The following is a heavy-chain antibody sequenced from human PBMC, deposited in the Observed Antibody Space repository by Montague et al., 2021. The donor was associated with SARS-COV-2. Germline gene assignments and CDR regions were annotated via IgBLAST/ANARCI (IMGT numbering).Heavy chain of an antibody. CDR3: AVQPRDGSAWHPFDY. V-gene: IGHV3-33*01. Sequence: SLRLSFSASGFTFSTHAIHWVRQAPGKGLEWVAIMSHDGNFEQYADSVKGRFTISRDSSKDTLHLRMNSLTAEDTAVYYCAVQPRDGSAWHPFDYWGQGTLVTVSS. CDR1: GFTFSTHA. D-gene: IGHD6-19*01. CDR2: MSHDGNFE. J-gene: IGHJ4*02.